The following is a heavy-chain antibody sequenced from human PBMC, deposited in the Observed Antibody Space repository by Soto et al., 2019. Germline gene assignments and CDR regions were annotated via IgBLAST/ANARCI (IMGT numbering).Heavy chain of an antibody. CDR2: IYPGDSDT. V-gene: IGHV5-51*01. D-gene: IGHD5-18*01. CDR3: ARRVVDTAMSHAFDI. Sequence: PGESLKISCKGSGYSFTSYWIGWVRQMPGKGLEWMGIIYPGDSDTRYSPSFQGQVTISADKSISTAYLQWSSLKASDTAMYYCARRVVDTAMSHAFDIWGQGTMVTVSS. CDR1: GYSFTSYW. J-gene: IGHJ3*02.